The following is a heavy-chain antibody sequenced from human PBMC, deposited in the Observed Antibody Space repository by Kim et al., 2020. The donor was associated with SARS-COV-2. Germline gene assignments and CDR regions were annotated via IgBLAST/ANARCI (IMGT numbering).Heavy chain of an antibody. D-gene: IGHD6-19*01. J-gene: IGHJ6*02. CDR2: IYYSGST. V-gene: IGHV4-30-4*01. CDR3: ARVPQAVAGFYYYYYGMDV. CDR1: GGSISSGDYY. Sequence: SETLSLTCTVSGGSISSGDYYWSWIRQPPGKGLEWIGYIYYSGSTYYNPSLKSRVTISVDTSKNQFSLKLSSVTAADTAVYYCARVPQAVAGFYYYYYGMDVSGQGTTLTVSS.